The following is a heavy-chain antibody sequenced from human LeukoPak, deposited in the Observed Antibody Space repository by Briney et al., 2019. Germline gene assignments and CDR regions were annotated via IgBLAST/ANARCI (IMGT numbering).Heavy chain of an antibody. J-gene: IGHJ4*02. CDR1: GFRFGSYV. D-gene: IGHD1-26*01. V-gene: IGHV3-23*01. CDR2: IDGTDGAS. Sequence: GGSLRLSCAASGFRFGSYVMSWVRQAPGKGLEYVSSIDGTDGASYYADSVKGRFAISRDNSKNTLFLQMNSQRVEDTALYYCARVDDGNYDYWGQGTLLTVSS. CDR3: ARVDDGNYDY.